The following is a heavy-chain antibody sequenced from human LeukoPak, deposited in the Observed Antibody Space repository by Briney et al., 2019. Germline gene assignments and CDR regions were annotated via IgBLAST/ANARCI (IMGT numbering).Heavy chain of an antibody. CDR3: ARLRQDPYDFWSGYPLYYFDY. CDR1: GGSISSSSYY. J-gene: IGHJ4*02. D-gene: IGHD3-3*01. Sequence: SETLSLTCTVSGGSISSSSYYWGWIRQPPGKGLVWIGSIYYSGSTYYNPSLKSRVTISVDTSKNQFSLKLSSVTAADTAVYYCARLRQDPYDFWSGYPLYYFDYWGQGTLVTVSS. V-gene: IGHV4-39*01. CDR2: IYYSGST.